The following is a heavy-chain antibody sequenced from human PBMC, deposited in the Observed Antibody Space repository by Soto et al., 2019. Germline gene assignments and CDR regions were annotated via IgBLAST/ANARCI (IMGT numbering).Heavy chain of an antibody. V-gene: IGHV5-51*01. Sequence: GESLNISWKGSGYSFTSYWIAWVRQLPGKGLEWMGIIYPSDSDTRYSPSFQGQVTISADKSISTAYLQWSSLKASDTAMYSCARIRSSWPDAFDIRGQGTMV. CDR1: GYSFTSYW. D-gene: IGHD6-13*01. CDR2: IYPSDSDT. CDR3: ARIRSSWPDAFDI. J-gene: IGHJ3*02.